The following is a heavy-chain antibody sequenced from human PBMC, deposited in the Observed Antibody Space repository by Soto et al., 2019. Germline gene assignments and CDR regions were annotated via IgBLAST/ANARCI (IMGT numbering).Heavy chain of an antibody. CDR1: GFPFNNYY. CDR2: ILVGGST. J-gene: IGHJ3*02. D-gene: IGHD2-8*02. Sequence: GGSLRLSCTASGFPFNNYYMSWVRQAPGKGLEWVSTILVGGSTHYPDSVKGRFTISRDNSKNTVFLQMNSLTAGDTAVYYCAKATATGGGAFDICGQGTMVTVSS. CDR3: AKATATGGGAFDI. V-gene: IGHV3-23*01.